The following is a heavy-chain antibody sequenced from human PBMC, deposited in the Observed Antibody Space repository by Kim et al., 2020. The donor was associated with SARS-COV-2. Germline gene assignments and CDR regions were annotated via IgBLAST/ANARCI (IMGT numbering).Heavy chain of an antibody. CDR2: INVSPGNR. V-gene: IGHV1-3*01. CDR1: GFTFSAYA. Sequence: ASVKVSCKASGFTFSAYAMHWVRQAPGQRLEWLGWINVSPGNRAYSETFQDRVTLSRDTSANVLYMELSSLRFEDTAVYYCARDVDTGPYHYYYYGLDVWGQGTRVTVSS. CDR3: ARDVDTGPYHYYYYGLDV. D-gene: IGHD2-8*02. J-gene: IGHJ6*02.